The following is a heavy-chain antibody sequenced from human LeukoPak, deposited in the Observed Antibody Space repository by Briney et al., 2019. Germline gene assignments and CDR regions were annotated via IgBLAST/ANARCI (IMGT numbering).Heavy chain of an antibody. J-gene: IGHJ3*02. CDR2: ISSGSTYI. D-gene: IGHD6-13*01. CDR1: GFTFSSYS. CDR3: ARRVASANDAFDI. Sequence: PGGSLRLSCVASGFTFSSYSMNWVRQAPGKGLEWVSSISSGSTYIYYGDSLKGRFTISRDNAKNSLYLQMNSLRAEDTAVYYCARRVASANDAFDIWGQGTMVTVSS. V-gene: IGHV3-21*01.